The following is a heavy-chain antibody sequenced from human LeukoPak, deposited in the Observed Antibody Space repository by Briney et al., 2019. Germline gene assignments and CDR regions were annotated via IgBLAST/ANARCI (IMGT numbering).Heavy chain of an antibody. Sequence: SVKVSCKASGGTFSSYAISWVRQAPGQGLEWMGRIIPILGIANYAQKFQGRVTITADKSTSTAYMELSSLRSEDTAVYYCARAGYSSSWYVPYYGMDVWGQGTTVTVSS. J-gene: IGHJ6*02. D-gene: IGHD6-13*01. V-gene: IGHV1-69*04. CDR3: ARAGYSSSWYVPYYGMDV. CDR1: GGTFSSYA. CDR2: IIPILGIA.